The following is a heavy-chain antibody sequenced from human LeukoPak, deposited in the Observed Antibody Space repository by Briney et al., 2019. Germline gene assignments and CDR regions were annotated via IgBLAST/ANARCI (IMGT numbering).Heavy chain of an antibody. CDR1: GGSFSGYY. V-gene: IGHV4-34*01. CDR3: ARADVWGSYRYFDY. CDR2: INRSGST. D-gene: IGHD3-16*02. Sequence: SETLSLTCAVYGGSFSGYYWSWIRQPPGKGLEWIGEINRSGSTNYNPSLKSRVTISVGTSKNQFSLKLSSVTAADTAVYYCARADVWGSYRYFDYWGQGTLVTVSS. J-gene: IGHJ4*02.